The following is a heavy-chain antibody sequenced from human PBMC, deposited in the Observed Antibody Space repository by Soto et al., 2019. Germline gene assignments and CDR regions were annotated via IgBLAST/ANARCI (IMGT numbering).Heavy chain of an antibody. CDR2: MNPNSGNT. Sequence: ASVKVSCKASGYTFTSYDINWVRQATGQGLEWMGWMNPNSGNTGYAQKFQGRVTMTRNTSISTAYMELSSLRSEDTAVYYCARALYCSGGSCYFNYYYYYGMDVWGQGTTVTVSS. D-gene: IGHD2-15*01. V-gene: IGHV1-8*01. CDR1: GYTFTSYD. CDR3: ARALYCSGGSCYFNYYYYYGMDV. J-gene: IGHJ6*02.